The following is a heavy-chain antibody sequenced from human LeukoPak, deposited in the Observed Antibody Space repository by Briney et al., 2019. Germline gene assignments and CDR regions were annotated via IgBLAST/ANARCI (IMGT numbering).Heavy chain of an antibody. D-gene: IGHD4-23*01. CDR1: GFTFSSYE. Sequence: PGGSLRLSCAASGFTFSSYEMNWVRQAPGKGLEWVSYISSSGSTIYYADSVKGRFTISRDNAKNSLYLQMNSLRAEDPAVYYCASARYGGIFDYWGQGTLVTVSS. CDR2: ISSSGSTI. J-gene: IGHJ4*02. V-gene: IGHV3-48*03. CDR3: ASARYGGIFDY.